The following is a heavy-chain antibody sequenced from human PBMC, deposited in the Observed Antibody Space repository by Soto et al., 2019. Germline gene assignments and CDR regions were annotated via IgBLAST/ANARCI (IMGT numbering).Heavy chain of an antibody. V-gene: IGHV1-18*04. CDR3: ARTFSVWTNYYYYGMDV. CDR1: GYTFTSYG. CDR2: ISAYNGNT. D-gene: IGHD1-20*01. J-gene: IGHJ6*02. Sequence: ASVKVSCKASGYTFTSYGISGVRQAPGQGLEWMGWISAYNGNTNYAQKLQGRVTMTTDTSTSTAYMELRSLRSDDTAVYYCARTFSVWTNYYYYGMDVWGQGTTVTVSS.